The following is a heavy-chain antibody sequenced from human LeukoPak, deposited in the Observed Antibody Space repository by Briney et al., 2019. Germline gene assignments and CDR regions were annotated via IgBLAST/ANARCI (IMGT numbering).Heavy chain of an antibody. V-gene: IGHV4-59*01. Sequence: SETLFLTCTVSGVSISSFHWSWIRQSPGKGLEWIGFIYYTGSAYYNPSFKTRVTMSLDTSQSQFSLKLTSVTAADTAVYYCARDSRKGSSFDIWGQGTMVTVSS. CDR1: GVSISSFH. CDR3: ARDSRKGSSFDI. CDR2: IYYTGSA. J-gene: IGHJ3*02.